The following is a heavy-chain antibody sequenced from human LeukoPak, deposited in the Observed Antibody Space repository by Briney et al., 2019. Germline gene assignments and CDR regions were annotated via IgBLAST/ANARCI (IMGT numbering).Heavy chain of an antibody. D-gene: IGHD3-10*01. CDR3: ARGSGYGSGSYYKPYYGMDV. CDR1: GGSISSYY. Sequence: PSETLSLTCTVSGGSISSYYWSWIRQPPGKGLEWIGYIYYSGSTNYNPSLKSRVTISVDTSKNQFSLKLSSVTAVDTAVYYCARGSGYGSGSYYKPYYGMDVWGQGTTVTVSS. J-gene: IGHJ6*02. V-gene: IGHV4-59*01. CDR2: IYYSGST.